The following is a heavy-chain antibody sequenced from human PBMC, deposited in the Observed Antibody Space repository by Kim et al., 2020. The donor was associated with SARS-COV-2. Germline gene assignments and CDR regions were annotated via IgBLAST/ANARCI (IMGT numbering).Heavy chain of an antibody. J-gene: IGHJ2*01. V-gene: IGHV1-46*01. CDR1: GYTFTSYY. CDR2: INPSGGST. Sequence: ASVKVSCKASGYTFTSYYMHWVRQAPGQGLEWMGIINPSGGSTSYAQKFQGRVTMTRDTSTSTVYMELSSLRSEDTAVYYCARDRLLVVRAPSPRSYWYFDLWGRGTLVTVSS. CDR3: ARDRLLVVRAPSPRSYWYFDL. D-gene: IGHD3-22*01.